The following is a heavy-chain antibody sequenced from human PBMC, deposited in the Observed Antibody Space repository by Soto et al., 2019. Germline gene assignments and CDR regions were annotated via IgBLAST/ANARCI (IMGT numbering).Heavy chain of an antibody. CDR2: INPNSGGT. CDR3: ARDQSIALAPGYYYGMDV. CDR1: GYTFTGYY. D-gene: IGHD6-19*01. V-gene: IGHV1-2*04. J-gene: IGHJ6*02. Sequence: QVQLVQSGAEVKKPGASVKVSCKASGYTFTGYYMHWVRQAPGQGLEWMGWINPNSGGTNYAQKFQGWVTMTRDTSISTAYMELSRLRSDDTAVYYCARDQSIALAPGYYYGMDVWGQGTTVTVSS.